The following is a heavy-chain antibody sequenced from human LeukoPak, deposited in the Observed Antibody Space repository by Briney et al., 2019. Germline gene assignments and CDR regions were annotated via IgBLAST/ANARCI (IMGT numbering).Heavy chain of an antibody. Sequence: PGGSLRLSCAASGFTFSSYSMNWVRQAPGKGLEWVSSISSSSSYIYYADSVKGRFTISRDNAKNSLYLQINSLRAEDTAVYYCARDFDYYGSGSYYQFDPWGQGTLATVSS. CDR2: ISSSSSYI. CDR3: ARDFDYYGSGSYYQFDP. CDR1: GFTFSSYS. D-gene: IGHD3-10*01. V-gene: IGHV3-21*01. J-gene: IGHJ5*02.